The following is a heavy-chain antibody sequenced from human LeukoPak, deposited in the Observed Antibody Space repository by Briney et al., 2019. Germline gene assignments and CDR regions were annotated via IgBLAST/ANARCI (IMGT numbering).Heavy chain of an antibody. V-gene: IGHV5-51*01. CDR1: GYSFTSYW. J-gene: IGHJ6*03. D-gene: IGHD6-19*01. CDR3: ARGGSIAVAGTSLSSYYYYMDV. CDR2: IYPGDSDT. Sequence: GESLKISCKGSGYSFTSYWIGWVRQMPGKGLEWMGIIYPGDSDTRYGPSFQGQVTISADKSISTAYLQWSSLKASDTAMYYCARGGSIAVAGTSLSSYYYYMDVWGKGTTVTVSS.